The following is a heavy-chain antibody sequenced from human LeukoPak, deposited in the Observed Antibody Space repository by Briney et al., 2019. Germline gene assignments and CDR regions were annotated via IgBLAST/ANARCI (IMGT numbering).Heavy chain of an antibody. Sequence: GGSLRLSCAASGFTFSSYWMSWVRQAPGKGLEWVANIKQDGSEKYYVDSVKGRFTISRDNAKNTLYLQMNRLRAEDTAVYYCARDLGGSWFNWFDPWGQGTLVTVSS. J-gene: IGHJ5*02. CDR2: IKQDGSEK. CDR3: ARDLGGSWFNWFDP. CDR1: GFTFSSYW. D-gene: IGHD6-13*01. V-gene: IGHV3-7*01.